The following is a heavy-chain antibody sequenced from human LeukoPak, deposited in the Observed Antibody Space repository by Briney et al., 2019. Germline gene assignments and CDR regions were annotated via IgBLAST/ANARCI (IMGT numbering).Heavy chain of an antibody. Sequence: PSETLSLTCTVSGGSISSYYWTWIRQPPGKGLEWIGFIYYSGSTNFNPSLKSRVTMSVDTSKNQFSLRLSSVTAADTAVYYCARLGNFGEFFDYWGQGTLVTVSS. CDR2: IYYSGST. CDR3: ARLGNFGEFFDY. J-gene: IGHJ4*02. V-gene: IGHV4-59*01. CDR1: GGSISSYY. D-gene: IGHD3-10*01.